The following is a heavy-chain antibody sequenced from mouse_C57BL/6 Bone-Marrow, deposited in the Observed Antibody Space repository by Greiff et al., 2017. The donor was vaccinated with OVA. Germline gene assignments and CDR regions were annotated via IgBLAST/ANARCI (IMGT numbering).Heavy chain of an antibody. D-gene: IGHD2-1*01. CDR2: ISSGGSYT. V-gene: IGHV5-6*02. CDR1: GFTFSSYG. Sequence: EVMLVESGGDLVKPGGSLKLSCAASGFTFSSYGMSWVRQTPDKRLEWVATISSGGSYTYYPDSVKGRFTISRDNAKNTLYLHMSSLKSEDTAMYYCARLYYADYWGQGTTLTVSS. J-gene: IGHJ2*01. CDR3: ARLYYADY.